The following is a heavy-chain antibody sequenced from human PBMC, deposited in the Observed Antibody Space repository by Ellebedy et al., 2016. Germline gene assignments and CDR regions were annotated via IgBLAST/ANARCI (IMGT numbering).Heavy chain of an antibody. Sequence: GESLKISCAASGFTVSSNYMSWVRQAPGKGLEWVSVIYSGGSTYYADSVKGRFTISRDNSKNTLYLQMNSLRAEETAVYYCARDLGQWTQHFDYWGQGTLVTVSS. D-gene: IGHD6-19*01. CDR2: IYSGGST. V-gene: IGHV3-53*01. CDR1: GFTVSSNY. J-gene: IGHJ4*02. CDR3: ARDLGQWTQHFDY.